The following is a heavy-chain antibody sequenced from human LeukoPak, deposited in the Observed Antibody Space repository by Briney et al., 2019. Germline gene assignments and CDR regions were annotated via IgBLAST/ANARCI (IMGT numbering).Heavy chain of an antibody. Sequence: SETLSLTCTVSGGSISGDYWSWIRQSPAKGLEWIGYIYSSGSTNYNPSLKSRVTMSVDPSTNQFSLKLISVTAADTAVYYCARHTPGKVVNVYYLNGMDVWGQGTTVTVSS. CDR2: IYSSGST. J-gene: IGHJ6*02. CDR3: ARHTPGKVVNVYYLNGMDV. V-gene: IGHV4-59*08. D-gene: IGHD4-23*01. CDR1: GGSISGDY.